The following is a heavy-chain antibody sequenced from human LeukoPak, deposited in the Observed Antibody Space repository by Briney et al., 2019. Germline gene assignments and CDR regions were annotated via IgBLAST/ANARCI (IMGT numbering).Heavy chain of an antibody. CDR1: GFTYSSCG. Sequence: GGTLRLSCAASGFTYSSCGMSWARQAPGKGLEWVSAISGSGGSTYYADSLKGRFTISRDNSKNTLYLQMNSLRAEDTAVYYCAKSPLGSSSTSSGQWLVLSFDYWGQGTLVTVSS. V-gene: IGHV3-23*01. CDR2: ISGSGGST. J-gene: IGHJ4*02. CDR3: AKSPLGSSSTSSGQWLVLSFDY. D-gene: IGHD2-2*01.